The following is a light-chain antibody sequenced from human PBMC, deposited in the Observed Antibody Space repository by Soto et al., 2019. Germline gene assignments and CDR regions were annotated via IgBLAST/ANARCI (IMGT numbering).Light chain of an antibody. J-gene: IGLJ1*01. Sequence: QSALTQPPSASVAPGQRVTISCSGSASNIGRDPVNWYQQVPGTAPKLLIYENNHRPSGVPDRFSGSKSGTSASLVISGLQSEDEAEYFCAGWDGSLKGFVFGTGTKV. V-gene: IGLV1-44*01. CDR2: ENN. CDR1: ASNIGRDP. CDR3: AGWDGSLKGFV.